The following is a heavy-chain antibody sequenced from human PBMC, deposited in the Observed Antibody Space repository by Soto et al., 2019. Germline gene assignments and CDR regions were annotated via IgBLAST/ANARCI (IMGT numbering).Heavy chain of an antibody. CDR3: ARSPYSLEGDGQHYYYGMDL. D-gene: IGHD2-15*01. J-gene: IGHJ6*02. V-gene: IGHV1-2*02. CDR2: IKPNTDDT. CDR1: GFTFSGFY. Sequence: GASGKVCGNPSGFTFSGFYLHRERQAPGQGLGWMGWIKPNTDDTGYAQKFQGRVTLTWDTSSSAGYLDLSRLRSDDTAVYYCARSPYSLEGDGQHYYYGMDLWGLGTTVTVSS.